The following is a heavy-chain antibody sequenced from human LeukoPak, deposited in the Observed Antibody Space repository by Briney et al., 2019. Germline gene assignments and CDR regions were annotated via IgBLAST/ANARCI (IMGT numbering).Heavy chain of an antibody. J-gene: IGHJ4*02. Sequence: SETLSLTCAVYGGSFSGYYWSWIRQPPGKGLEWIGEINHSGSTNYNPSLKSRVTISVDTSKNQFSLKLSSVTAADTAVYYCARHRKELLWFGELLCYFDYWGQGTLVTVSS. D-gene: IGHD3-10*01. V-gene: IGHV4-34*01. CDR2: INHSGST. CDR3: ARHRKELLWFGELLCYFDY. CDR1: GGSFSGYY.